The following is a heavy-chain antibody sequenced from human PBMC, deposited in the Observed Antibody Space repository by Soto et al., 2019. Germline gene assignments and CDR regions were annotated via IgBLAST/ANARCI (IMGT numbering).Heavy chain of an antibody. J-gene: IGHJ3*02. V-gene: IGHV1-3*01. D-gene: IGHD6-6*01. Sequence: ASVKVSCKASGYTFTSYAMHWVRQAPGQRLEWMGWINAGNGNTKYSQKFQGRVTITRDTSASTAYMELSSLRSEDTAVYYCARDSPRTAARPNAFDIWGQGTMVTVS. CDR3: ARDSPRTAARPNAFDI. CDR2: INAGNGNT. CDR1: GYTFTSYA.